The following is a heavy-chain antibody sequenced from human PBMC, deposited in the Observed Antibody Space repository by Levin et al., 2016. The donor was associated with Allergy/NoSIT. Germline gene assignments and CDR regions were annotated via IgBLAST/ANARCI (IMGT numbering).Heavy chain of an antibody. CDR2: INHSGST. Sequence: WIRQPPGKGLEWIGEINHSGSTNYNPSLKSRVTISVDTSKNQFSLKLSSVTAADTAVYYCASRDGYNYVFDYWGQGTLVTVSS. V-gene: IGHV4-34*01. CDR3: ASRDGYNYVFDY. J-gene: IGHJ4*02. D-gene: IGHD5-24*01.